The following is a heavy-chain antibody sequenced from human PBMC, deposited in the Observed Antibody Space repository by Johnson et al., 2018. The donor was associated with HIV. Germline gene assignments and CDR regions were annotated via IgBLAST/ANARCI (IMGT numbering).Heavy chain of an antibody. Sequence: VQLVESGGGLVQPGGSLRLSCAASGFTVSSNYMSWVRQAPGKGLEWVSVIYSGGSTYYADSVKGRFTISRDNSKNSHYLHMNSLRPEDTAIYYCVREGYSSSSDAFDIWGQGTMVTVSS. CDR2: IYSGGST. J-gene: IGHJ3*02. CDR1: GFTVSSNY. D-gene: IGHD6-6*01. V-gene: IGHV3-66*02. CDR3: VREGYSSSSDAFDI.